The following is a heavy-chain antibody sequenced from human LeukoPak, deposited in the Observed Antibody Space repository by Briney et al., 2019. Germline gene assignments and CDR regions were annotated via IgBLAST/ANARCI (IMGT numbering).Heavy chain of an antibody. V-gene: IGHV3-23*01. CDR2: ISVSGGST. CDR1: GFTFSTYV. D-gene: IGHD3-22*01. J-gene: IGHJ6*02. CDR3: AKDRGSGYYDSSGYYHFYYYGMDV. Sequence: PGGSLRLSCAASGFTFSTYVMTWVRQAPGKGLEGVSGISVSGGSTHYADSVEGWFTICRENSKNTLYLQMSSLRADDTAVYYCAKDRGSGYYDSSGYYHFYYYGMDVWGQGTTVTVSS.